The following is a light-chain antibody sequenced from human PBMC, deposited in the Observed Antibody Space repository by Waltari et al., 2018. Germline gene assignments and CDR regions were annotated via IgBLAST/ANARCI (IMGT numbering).Light chain of an antibody. CDR1: SSNLGRTY. Sequence: QSVLTQAPSASGTPGPRVTISCLGRSSNLGRTYVNCYHQPPGPAPKLLIYNNNQRPSGVPDRFSGSKSGTSASLAISGLQSADEADFYCSAWDDSLNAWVFGGGTRLTVL. J-gene: IGLJ3*02. CDR3: SAWDDSLNAWV. V-gene: IGLV1-44*01. CDR2: NNN.